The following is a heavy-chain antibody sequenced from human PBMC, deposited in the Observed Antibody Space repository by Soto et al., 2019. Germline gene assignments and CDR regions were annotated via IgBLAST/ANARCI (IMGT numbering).Heavy chain of an antibody. Sequence: QGQLVQSGAEVKKPGSSVKVSCKASGGIFSTYAISWLRQAPGQGLDWMGGIIPLFGTPNYAQRLQGRVTITADESTSTAYMELSRLRSEDTAVYYCARDRDDYGSGNYYNRIDFWGHGTLVTVSS. D-gene: IGHD3-10*01. CDR3: ARDRDDYGSGNYYNRIDF. J-gene: IGHJ4*01. CDR2: IIPLFGTP. V-gene: IGHV1-69*01. CDR1: GGIFSTYA.